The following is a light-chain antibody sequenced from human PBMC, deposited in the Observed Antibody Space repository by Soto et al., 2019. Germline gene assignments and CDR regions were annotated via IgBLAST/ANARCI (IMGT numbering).Light chain of an antibody. CDR2: KAS. J-gene: IGKJ1*01. CDR1: QTISSW. CDR3: QHYTSYSEA. V-gene: IGKV1-5*03. Sequence: DIPMTQSPSTLSGSVGDRVTITCRSSQTISSWLAWYHQKPGKAPKLLIYKASTLKSGVPSRFSGSGSGTEFTLTISSLQPDDFATYYCQHYTSYSEAFGQGTKVELK.